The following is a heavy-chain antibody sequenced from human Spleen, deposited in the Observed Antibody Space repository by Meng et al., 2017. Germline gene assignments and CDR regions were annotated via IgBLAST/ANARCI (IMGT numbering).Heavy chain of an antibody. V-gene: IGHV4-34*01. CDR2: INHSGSP. Sequence: SETLSLTFAVHDPDGSVSGYHWSGIRQSPGKGLEWIGEINHSGSPKYNPSLKSRVTVSIDTSKNKFSLELSSIIAADPAVYYCERGLAICEAPYGMDVWGQGTTVTVSS. CDR1: DPDGSVSGYH. CDR3: ERGLAICEAPYGMDV. J-gene: IGHJ6*02.